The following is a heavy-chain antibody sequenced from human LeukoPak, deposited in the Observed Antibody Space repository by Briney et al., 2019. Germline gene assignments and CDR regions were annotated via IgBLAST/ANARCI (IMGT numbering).Heavy chain of an antibody. CDR1: GYSFSIYW. V-gene: IGHV5-51*01. CDR3: ARHSTRPNWYSPIDY. Sequence: GESLKISCKGSGYSFSIYWIGWVRQMPGKGLEWMGIIYPGPGAGPGGSNPIYSPSFQGQVTISADNSITTAYLQWSSLKASDTAIYYCARHSTRPNWYSPIDYWGQGTLVTVSS. J-gene: IGHJ4*02. D-gene: IGHD2-21*01. CDR2: IYPGPGAGPGGSNP.